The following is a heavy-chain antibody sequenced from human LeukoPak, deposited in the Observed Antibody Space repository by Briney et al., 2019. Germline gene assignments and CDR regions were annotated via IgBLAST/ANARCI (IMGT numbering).Heavy chain of an antibody. J-gene: IGHJ4*02. CDR1: GFTFSSYW. CDR3: ARADGSGWLTY. CDR2: MNNDGSST. D-gene: IGHD6-19*01. Sequence: GGSLRLSCAASGFTFSSYWMHWVRQAPGKGLVWVSRMNNDGSSTIYADSVKGRFTISRDNAKNTLYLQRNSLRAEDTAVYYCARADGSGWLTYWGQGTLVTVSS. V-gene: IGHV3-74*01.